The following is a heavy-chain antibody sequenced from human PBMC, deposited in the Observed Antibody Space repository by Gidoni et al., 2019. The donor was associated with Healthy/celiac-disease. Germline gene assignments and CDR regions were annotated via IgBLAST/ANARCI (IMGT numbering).Heavy chain of an antibody. J-gene: IGHJ4*02. V-gene: IGHV4-59*01. CDR2: IYYSGST. CDR3: ARAGTYDSSGYQPGIIDY. CDR1: GGSISSYS. D-gene: IGHD3-22*01. Sequence: QVQLQESGPGLVKPSETLSLTCTASGGSISSYSWSWIRQPPGKGLEWIGYIYYSGSTNYNPSLKSRVTISVDTSKNQFSLKLSSVTAADTAVYYCARAGTYDSSGYQPGIIDYWGQGTLVTVSS.